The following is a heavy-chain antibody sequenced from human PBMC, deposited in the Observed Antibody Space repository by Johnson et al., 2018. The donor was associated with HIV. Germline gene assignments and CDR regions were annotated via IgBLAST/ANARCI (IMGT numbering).Heavy chain of an antibody. V-gene: IGHV3-33*03. CDR3: AKDRDSYGYGGAFDI. CDR1: GLSFSNFG. Sequence: QMQLVESGGGVVQPGGSLRLSCVASGLSFSNFGIHWVRQAPGKGPEWVAVISFDGNLKKYADSVKGRFTISRDNSKNTLYLQMNSLRGEDTAVYYCAKDRDSYGYGGAFDIWGQGTMVTVSS. D-gene: IGHD5-18*01. CDR2: ISFDGNLK. J-gene: IGHJ3*02.